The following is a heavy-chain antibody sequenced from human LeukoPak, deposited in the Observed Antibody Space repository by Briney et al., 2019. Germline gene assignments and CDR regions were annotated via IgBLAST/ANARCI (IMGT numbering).Heavy chain of an antibody. D-gene: IGHD2-2*03. V-gene: IGHV3-7*01. J-gene: IGHJ1*01. CDR2: IKQDGSEK. CDR1: GFTFSSYW. CDR3: ARDFFGYCSSTSCYSSYEYFQH. Sequence: GGSLRHSCAASGFTFSSYWMSWVRQAPGKGLEWVANIKQDGSEKYYVDSVKGRFTISRDNAKNSPYLQMNSLRAEDTAVYYCARDFFGYCSSTSCYSSYEYFQHWGQGTLVTVSS.